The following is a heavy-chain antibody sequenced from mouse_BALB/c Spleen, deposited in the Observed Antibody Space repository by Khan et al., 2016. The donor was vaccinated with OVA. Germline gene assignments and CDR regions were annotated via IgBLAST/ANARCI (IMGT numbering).Heavy chain of an antibody. V-gene: IGHV2-6-4*01. D-gene: IGHD1-1*01. Sequence: QVQLKESGPGLVAPSQSLSITCTVSGFSLSRYSIHWVRQPPGKGLEWLGMIWGGGSIDYNSALKSRLSISKDNSKSQVFLKMNSLQTDDTAMYYCARNHYGGGYWYFDVGGAGTTVTVSS. CDR2: IWGGGSI. CDR3: ARNHYGGGYWYFDV. CDR1: GFSLSRYS. J-gene: IGHJ1*01.